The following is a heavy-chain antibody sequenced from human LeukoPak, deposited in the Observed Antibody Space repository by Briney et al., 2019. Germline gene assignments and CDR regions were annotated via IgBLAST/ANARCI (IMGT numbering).Heavy chain of an antibody. J-gene: IGHJ4*02. CDR3: ARGYSSSWYSTGPFDY. CDR2: INHSGST. D-gene: IGHD6-13*01. V-gene: IGHV4-34*01. Sequence: PSETLSLTCAVYGGSFSGYYWSWIRQPPGKGLEWIGEINHSGSTNYNPSLKSRVTISVDTSKNQFSLKLSSVTAADTAVYYCARGYSSSWYSTGPFDYWGQGTLVTVSS. CDR1: GGSFSGYY.